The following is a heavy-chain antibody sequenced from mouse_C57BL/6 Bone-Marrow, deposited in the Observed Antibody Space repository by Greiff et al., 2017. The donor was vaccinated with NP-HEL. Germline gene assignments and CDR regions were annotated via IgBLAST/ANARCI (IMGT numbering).Heavy chain of an antibody. Sequence: EVHLVESGGGLVQPGGSMKLSCVASGFTFSNYWMNWVRQSPEKGLEWVAQIRLKSDNYATHYAESVKGRFTISRDDSKSSVYLQMNNLRAKDTGIYYCTGGAYWGQGTLVTVSA. CDR2: IRLKSDNYAT. CDR1: GFTFSNYW. J-gene: IGHJ3*01. V-gene: IGHV6-3*01. CDR3: TGGAY.